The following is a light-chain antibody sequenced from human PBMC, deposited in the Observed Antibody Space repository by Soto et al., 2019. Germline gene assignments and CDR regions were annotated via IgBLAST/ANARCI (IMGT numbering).Light chain of an antibody. J-gene: IGLJ2*01. V-gene: IGLV2-14*01. CDR1: RSDVGGYKY. Sequence: QSGLTQPASVSWSPGQSITISCTGTRSDVGGYKYVSWYQQHPDKAPKLIIFEVNNRPSGISSRFSGSKSGNTASLTTSGLQAADDEDYYCGSYTSSSTSVFFGRVTKVTVL. CDR3: GSYTSSSTSVF. CDR2: EVN.